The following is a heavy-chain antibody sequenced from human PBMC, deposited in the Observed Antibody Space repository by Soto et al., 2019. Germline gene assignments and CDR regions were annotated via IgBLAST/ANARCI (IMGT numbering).Heavy chain of an antibody. CDR3: ARVTPDSVSYANWFDP. CDR1: GGSVSSGSYY. D-gene: IGHD1-26*01. Sequence: HVQLQESGPGLVKPSETLSLTCTVSGGSVSSGSYYWSWIRQPPGKGLEWIGYIYYSGSTNYNPSLKSRGTISVDTYKTQFSLKLSSVTAADTAVYYWARVTPDSVSYANWFDPWGQGTLVTVSS. J-gene: IGHJ5*02. V-gene: IGHV4-61*01. CDR2: IYYSGST.